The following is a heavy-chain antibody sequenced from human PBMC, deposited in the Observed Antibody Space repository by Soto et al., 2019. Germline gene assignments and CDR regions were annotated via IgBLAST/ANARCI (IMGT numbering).Heavy chain of an antibody. J-gene: IGHJ5*02. V-gene: IGHV2-5*02. Sequence: QIPLKEFGLTLVKPPQTLTLTCTFPGFSLSTSGVAWAGIGQPPGKALEWLALIYGEDDKRYSPSLKSRLTITKDTSKNQVVLTMTNMDPVDTATYYCAHRPPERGLATFDPWGQGTLVTVSS. CDR2: IYGEDDK. CDR1: GFSLSTSGVA. CDR3: AHRPPERGLATFDP. D-gene: IGHD1-1*01.